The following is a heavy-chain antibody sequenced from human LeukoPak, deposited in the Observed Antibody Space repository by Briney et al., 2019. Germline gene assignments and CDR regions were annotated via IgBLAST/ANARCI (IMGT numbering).Heavy chain of an antibody. CDR3: ATYDYVWGRYRLAQSDY. D-gene: IGHD3-16*02. CDR2: ISSSSSTI. J-gene: IGHJ4*02. V-gene: IGHV3-48*01. CDR1: GFTFSSYS. Sequence: GGSLRLSCAASGFTFSSYSMNWVHQAPGKGLEWVSYISSSSSTIYYADSVKGRFTISRDNAKNSLYLQINSLRAEDTAIYYCATYDYVWGRYRLAQSDYWGQGTLVTVSS.